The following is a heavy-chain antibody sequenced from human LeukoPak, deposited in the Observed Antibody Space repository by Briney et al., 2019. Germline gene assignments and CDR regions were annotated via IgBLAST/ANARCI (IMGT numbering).Heavy chain of an antibody. V-gene: IGHV4-31*03. CDR1: GGSISSGGYY. J-gene: IGHJ3*02. CDR2: IYYSGST. CDR3: AVSYENSSDAFDI. Sequence: SQTLSLTCTVSGGSISSGGYYWSWIRQHPGKGLEWIGYIYYSGSTYYNPFLKSRVTISVDTSKNQFSLKLSSVTAADTAVYYCAVSYENSSDAFDIWGQGTMVTVSS. D-gene: IGHD3-22*01.